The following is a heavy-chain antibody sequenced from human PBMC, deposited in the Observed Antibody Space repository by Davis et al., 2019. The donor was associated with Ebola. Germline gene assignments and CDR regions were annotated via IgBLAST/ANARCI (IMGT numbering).Heavy chain of an antibody. CDR1: LWTLRSYA. J-gene: IGHJ4*02. CDR2: SIPILGIA. CDR3: ARDSGGNIAAAAYFDY. Sequence: SSVTVSRLASLWTLRSYAIRWLRQAPGQGLEWLGRSIPILGIAHYAQKFQGRVTITADKSTSTAYMELSSLRSEDTAVYYCARDSGGNIAAAAYFDYWGQGTLVTVSS. V-gene: IGHV1-69*10. D-gene: IGHD6-13*01.